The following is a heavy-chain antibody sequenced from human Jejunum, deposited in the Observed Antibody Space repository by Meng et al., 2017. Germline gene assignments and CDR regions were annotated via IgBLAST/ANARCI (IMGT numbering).Heavy chain of an antibody. V-gene: IGHV1-2*06. CDR2: INTYTGGT. D-gene: IGHD4-17*01. CDR1: GYTFIGYQ. J-gene: IGHJ4*02. CDR3: ARAWDNGDFAHRHPDY. Sequence: ASVKVSCKASGYTFIGYQMHWVRQAPGQGLEWLGRINTYTGGTNYAQKFQGRVTMTRDTSISTAYMELSRLTSDNTAVYYRARAWDNGDFAHRHPDYWGQGTRVTGSS.